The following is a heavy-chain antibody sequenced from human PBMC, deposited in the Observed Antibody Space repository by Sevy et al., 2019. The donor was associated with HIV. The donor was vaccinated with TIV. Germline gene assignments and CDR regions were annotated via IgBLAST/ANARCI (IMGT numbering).Heavy chain of an antibody. D-gene: IGHD3-10*01. V-gene: IGHV3-15*01. Sequence: GGSLRLSCAASGFTFSNAWMSWVRQAPGKGLEWVGRIKSKTDGGTTDYAAPVKGRFTISRGDSKNTLYLQMNSLKTEDTAVYYCTTGRGGLLWFGELSQNYYYGMDVWGQGTTVTVSS. CDR1: GFTFSNAW. J-gene: IGHJ6*02. CDR3: TTGRGGLLWFGELSQNYYYGMDV. CDR2: IKSKTDGGTT.